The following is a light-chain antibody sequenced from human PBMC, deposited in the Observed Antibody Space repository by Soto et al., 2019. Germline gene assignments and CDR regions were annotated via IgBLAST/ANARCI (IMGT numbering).Light chain of an antibody. CDR3: QQYGSSPPWT. V-gene: IGKV3-20*01. CDR2: GAS. Sequence: EIVLTQSPGTLSLSAGERATLSCRASQSVSGIHFAWYQQKPGQAPRLLIYGASNRATGTPDRFSASGSGTDFTLTISRLEPEDVAVYYCQQYGSSPPWTFGQGTKVQIK. J-gene: IGKJ1*01. CDR1: QSVSGIH.